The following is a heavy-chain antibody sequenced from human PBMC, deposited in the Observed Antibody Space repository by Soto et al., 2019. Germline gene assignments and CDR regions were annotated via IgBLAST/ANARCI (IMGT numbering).Heavy chain of an antibody. CDR3: ATDEDGNFFHY. CDR1: GGSISTYY. J-gene: IGHJ4*02. D-gene: IGHD4-17*01. V-gene: IGHV4-59*01. Sequence: QVQLQESGPGLVKPSETLSLTCTVSGGSISTYYWTWIRQPPGKGLEWLAYVYHSGSTNYNPSLTGRVTVSIDTSKNQLSLKLTSVTAADTGIYSCATDEDGNFFHYWGQGTMVTVSS. CDR2: VYHSGST.